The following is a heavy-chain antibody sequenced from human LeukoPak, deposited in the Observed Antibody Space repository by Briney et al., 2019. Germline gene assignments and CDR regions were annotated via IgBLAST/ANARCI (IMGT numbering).Heavy chain of an antibody. CDR1: GFTFSSYA. Sequence: GGSLRLSCAASGFTFSSYAMSWVRQAPGKGLEWVSTISGGGRSTDYAAPVKGRFTISRDDSKNTLFLQMNSLKTEDTAVYYCTTGIRGDCGQGTLVTVSS. J-gene: IGHJ4*02. CDR3: TTGIRGD. CDR2: ISGGGRST. V-gene: IGHV3-23*01.